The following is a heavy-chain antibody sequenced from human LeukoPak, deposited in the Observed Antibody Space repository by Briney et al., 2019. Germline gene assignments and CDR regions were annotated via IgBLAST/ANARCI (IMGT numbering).Heavy chain of an antibody. CDR1: GFTFSSYS. D-gene: IGHD5-12*01. Sequence: GGPLRLSCTASGFTFSSYSMNWVRQAPGKRLEWLSYITSSSSSISYADSVKGRFTISRDNAKSSLYLQMNSLRVEDTAVYYCARDRPESGYDNDYWGQGTLVTVSS. CDR2: ITSSSSSI. V-gene: IGHV3-48*04. J-gene: IGHJ4*02. CDR3: ARDRPESGYDNDY.